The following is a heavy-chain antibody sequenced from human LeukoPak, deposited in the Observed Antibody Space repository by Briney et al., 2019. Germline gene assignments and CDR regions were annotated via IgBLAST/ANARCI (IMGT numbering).Heavy chain of an antibody. CDR1: GFDFSAYE. CDR3: TTLGYHLDS. J-gene: IGHJ4*02. Sequence: GGSLRLSCAASGFDFSAYEMNWVRQAPGKGLEWVAYYAGSDTTKYYADSVKGRFTISRDNAKNSLYLQMNSLRAEDTALYYCTTLGYHLDSWGQGTLVTVFS. V-gene: IGHV3-48*03. D-gene: IGHD3-22*01. CDR2: YAGSDTTK.